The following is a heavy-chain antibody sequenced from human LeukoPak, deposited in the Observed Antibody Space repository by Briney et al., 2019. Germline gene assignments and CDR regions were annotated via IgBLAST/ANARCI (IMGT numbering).Heavy chain of an antibody. V-gene: IGHV3-64D*09. CDR2: ISSNGGST. CDR1: GFTFSSYA. CDR3: VKGYCSSISCFGDY. J-gene: IGHJ4*02. Sequence: PGGSLRLSCSASGFTFSSYAMHWVRQAPGKGLEYVSAISSNGGSTYYADSVKGRFTISRDNSENTLYLQMSSLRAEDTAVYYCVKGYCSSISCFGDYWGQGTLVTFSS. D-gene: IGHD2-2*01.